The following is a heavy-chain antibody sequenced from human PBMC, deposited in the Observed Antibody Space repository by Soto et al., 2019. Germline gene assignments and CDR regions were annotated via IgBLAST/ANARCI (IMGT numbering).Heavy chain of an antibody. CDR2: ISGSGGST. J-gene: IGHJ4*02. Sequence: EVQLLESGGGLVQPGGSLRLSCAASGFTFSSYAMSWVRQAPGKGLEWVPAISGSGGSTYYADSVKGRFTISRDNSKNTRYLEMNSLRAEDTAVYYCAKGGLWELVGYWGQGTLVTVSS. D-gene: IGHD1-26*01. CDR3: AKGGLWELVGY. CDR1: GFTFSSYA. V-gene: IGHV3-23*01.